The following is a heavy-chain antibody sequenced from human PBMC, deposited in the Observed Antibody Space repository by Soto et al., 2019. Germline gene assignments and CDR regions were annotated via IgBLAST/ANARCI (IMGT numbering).Heavy chain of an antibody. D-gene: IGHD6-19*01. CDR2: TYYRSKWYN. CDR1: GGSIGSYY. J-gene: IGHJ4*02. CDR3: ARSYSSGWYYFDY. Sequence: PSETLSLTCTVSGGSIGSYYWSWIRQSPSRGLEWLGRTYYRSKWYNDYAVSVKSRITINPDTSKNQFSLQLNSVTPEDTAVYYCARSYSSGWYYFDYWGQGTLVTVSS. V-gene: IGHV6-1*01.